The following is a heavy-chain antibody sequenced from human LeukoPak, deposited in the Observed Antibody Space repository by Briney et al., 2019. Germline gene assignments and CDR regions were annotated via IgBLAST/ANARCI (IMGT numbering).Heavy chain of an antibody. CDR3: AKGGSPVFYGSGRFDY. CDR1: GFTFSNYG. V-gene: IGHV3-23*01. D-gene: IGHD3-10*01. Sequence: GRSLRLSCAASGFTFSNYGMSWVRQAPGRGLEWVSTITGSGTNTDYADSVKGRFTISRDNSKNTLYLQMNSLRGDDTAVYYCAKGGSPVFYGSGRFDYWGQGTLVTVSS. J-gene: IGHJ4*02. CDR2: ITGSGTNT.